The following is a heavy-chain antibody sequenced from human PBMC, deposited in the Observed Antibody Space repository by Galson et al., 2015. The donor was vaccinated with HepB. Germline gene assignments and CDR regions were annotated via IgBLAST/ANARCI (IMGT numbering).Heavy chain of an antibody. J-gene: IGHJ3*02. Sequence: SVKVSCKAPGYSFTHYGVGWVRQAPGQGLEWMGWISGHNGDTNYAQKFQGRLTVTIDASTSTVYLELTRLTSDDTAVYYCASPQGAFDIWGPGTKVSVFS. CDR2: ISGHNGDT. CDR1: GYSFTHYG. V-gene: IGHV1-18*01. CDR3: ASPQGAFDI.